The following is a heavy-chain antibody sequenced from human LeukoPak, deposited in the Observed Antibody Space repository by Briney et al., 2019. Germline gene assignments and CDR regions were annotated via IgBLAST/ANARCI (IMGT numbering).Heavy chain of an antibody. Sequence: PSETLSLTCTVSGVSISSSSHYWGWIRQSPGKGLEWIGGIHYSENTYYNPSLKSRLTISVDTSKNQFSLNLSSVTAADTAVYYCARHLYSESYYYWGQGTLVTVSS. V-gene: IGHV4-39*01. CDR1: GVSISSSSHY. J-gene: IGHJ4*02. CDR2: IHYSENT. D-gene: IGHD1-26*01. CDR3: ARHLYSESYYY.